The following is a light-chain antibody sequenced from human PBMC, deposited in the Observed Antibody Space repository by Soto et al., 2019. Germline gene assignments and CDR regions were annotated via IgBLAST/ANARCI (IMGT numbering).Light chain of an antibody. CDR2: SAS. CDR1: QDISTH. CDR3: QQVKHYPLT. Sequence: DIQLTQSPSFLSASVGDRVTITCRASQDISTHLAWYQQKPGRAPKLLIFSASTLQSGVPSGFSGSGSGTEFTLTISSLKAEDFATYYCQQVKHYPLTFGGGTKVEIK. J-gene: IGKJ4*01. V-gene: IGKV1-9*01.